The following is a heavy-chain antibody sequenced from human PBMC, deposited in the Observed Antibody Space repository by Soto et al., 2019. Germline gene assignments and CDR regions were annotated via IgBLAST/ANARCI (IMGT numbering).Heavy chain of an antibody. D-gene: IGHD2-2*01. CDR2: IKSRTENETT. CDR1: GFTFSNVW. V-gene: IGHV3-15*01. CDR3: VTVLPHANSWFDY. Sequence: GGSLRLFCAASGFTFSNVWLSWVRQGPGKGLEWLGRIKSRTENETTDYASPARGRFIISRDDSKNMLYLQPNSLKSEDTGVYYCVTVLPHANSWFDYWGQGTPVTVSS. J-gene: IGHJ4*02.